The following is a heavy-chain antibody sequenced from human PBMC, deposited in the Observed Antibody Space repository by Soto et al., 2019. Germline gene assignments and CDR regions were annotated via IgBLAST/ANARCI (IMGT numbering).Heavy chain of an antibody. Sequence: EVPLVESGGGLVKPGGSLRLSCAASGFTFSSYSMNWVRQAPGKGLEWVSSISSSSSYIYYADSVKGRFTISRDNAKNSLYLQMNSLRAEDTAVYYCARGTNIAAAGNDAFDIWGQGTMVTVSS. CDR3: ARGTNIAAAGNDAFDI. D-gene: IGHD6-13*01. CDR1: GFTFSSYS. J-gene: IGHJ3*02. CDR2: ISSSSSYI. V-gene: IGHV3-21*01.